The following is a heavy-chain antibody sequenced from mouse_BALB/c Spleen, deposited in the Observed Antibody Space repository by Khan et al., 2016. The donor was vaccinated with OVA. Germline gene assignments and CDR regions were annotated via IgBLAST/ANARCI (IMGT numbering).Heavy chain of an antibody. J-gene: IGHJ4*01. V-gene: IGHV2-6*02. Sequence: QVQLKESGPGLVAPSQSLSITCTVSGFSLTSYGVHWVRQPPGKGLEWLVVIWSDGFTTYNPALKSRLSISKDNSKSQIFLKMNRPQTDDTAMYYCARGIYYFGSRYMDYWGQGTSVTVSS. CDR2: IWSDGFT. CDR3: ARGIYYFGSRYMDY. CDR1: GFSLTSYG. D-gene: IGHD1-1*01.